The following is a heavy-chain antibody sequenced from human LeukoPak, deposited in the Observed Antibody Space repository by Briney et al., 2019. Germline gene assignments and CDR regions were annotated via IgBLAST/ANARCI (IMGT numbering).Heavy chain of an antibody. D-gene: IGHD1-1*01. J-gene: IGHJ3*01. CDR3: ARVFYHSGTNGYVVFVV. Sequence: ASVKVSCKASGYTFTIYGISWVRQAPGQGLEWMGWVSGNNGNTNYAQKLQGRVTMTTDTSTNTAYMELRSLRSDDTAVYYCARVFYHSGTNGYVVFVVWAQGKMVTVSS. CDR2: VSGNNGNT. CDR1: GYTFTIYG. V-gene: IGHV1-18*01.